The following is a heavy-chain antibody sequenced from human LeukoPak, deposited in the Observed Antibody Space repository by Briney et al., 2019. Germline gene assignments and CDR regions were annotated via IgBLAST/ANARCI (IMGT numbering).Heavy chain of an antibody. Sequence: GGSLRLSCTASGFSFSGHWMHWARQLPGKGLVWVSRISPTGSTTSYADSVRGRFTVSRDNARNTLYLQVNNLRAEDTAVYYCARGPNSNWSGLDFWGQGTLLTVSS. CDR3: ARGPNSNWSGLDF. D-gene: IGHD6-6*01. V-gene: IGHV3-74*01. CDR1: GFSFSGHW. CDR2: ISPTGSTT. J-gene: IGHJ4*02.